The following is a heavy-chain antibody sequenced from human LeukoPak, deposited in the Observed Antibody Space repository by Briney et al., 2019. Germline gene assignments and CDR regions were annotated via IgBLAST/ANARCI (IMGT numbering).Heavy chain of an antibody. V-gene: IGHV1-2*02. D-gene: IGHD3-22*01. J-gene: IGHJ4*02. Sequence: ASVKVSCKASGYTFTGYYMHWVRQAPGQGLEWMGWINPNSGGTNYAQKFQGRVTVTRDTSISTAYMELSRLRSDDTAVYYCARVGYYDSSGYYDYWGQGTLVTVSS. CDR1: GYTFTGYY. CDR2: INPNSGGT. CDR3: ARVGYYDSSGYYDY.